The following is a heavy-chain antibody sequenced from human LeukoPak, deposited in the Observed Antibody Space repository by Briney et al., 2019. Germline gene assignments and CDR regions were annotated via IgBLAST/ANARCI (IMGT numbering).Heavy chain of an antibody. CDR2: MNPNSGNT. CDR3: ARRRDMNYYDSSGYDY. J-gene: IGHJ4*02. Sequence: ASVKVSCKASGYTFTSYDINWVRQATGQGLEWRGWMNPNSGNTGYAQKLQGRVTMTTDTSTSTAYMDLSSLSSDDTAVSYCARRRDMNYYDSSGYDYWGQGTLVTVSS. V-gene: IGHV1-8*01. D-gene: IGHD3-22*01. CDR1: GYTFTSYD.